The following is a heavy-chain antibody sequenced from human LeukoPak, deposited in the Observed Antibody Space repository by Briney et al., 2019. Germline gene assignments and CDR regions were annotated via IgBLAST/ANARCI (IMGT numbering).Heavy chain of an antibody. CDR3: ARSTFSSFDFDY. CDR1: GFTVSSNY. J-gene: IGHJ4*02. CDR2: IYSGGST. Sequence: GGSLRLSCAASGFTVSSNYMSWVRQAPGKGLEWVSVIYSGGSTYYADSVKGRFTISRDNSKNTLYLQMNSLRAEDTAVYYCARSTFSSFDFDYWGQRTLVTVSS. V-gene: IGHV3-66*01. D-gene: IGHD3-9*01.